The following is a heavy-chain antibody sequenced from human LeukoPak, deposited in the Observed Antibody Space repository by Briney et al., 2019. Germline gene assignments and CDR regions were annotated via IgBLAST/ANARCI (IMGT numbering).Heavy chain of an antibody. J-gene: IGHJ6*03. V-gene: IGHV4-59*01. CDR2: IYYSGST. CDR3: ASSYYYYMDV. Sequence: SETLSLTCTVSGGSISSYYWSWIRQPPGRGLEWIGYIYYSGSTDYNTSLKSRVTISVDTSKNQLSLELSSVTAADTAVYYCASSYYYYMDVWGKGTTVTVSS. CDR1: GGSISSYY.